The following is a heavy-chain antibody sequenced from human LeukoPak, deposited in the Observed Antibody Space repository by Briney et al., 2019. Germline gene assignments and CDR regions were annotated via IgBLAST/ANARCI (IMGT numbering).Heavy chain of an antibody. CDR1: GYTFTSYY. CDR2: INPNSGGT. V-gene: IGHV1-2*02. CDR3: ARSMVRGVIPPAIGY. D-gene: IGHD3-10*01. J-gene: IGHJ4*02. Sequence: ASVKVSCKASGYTFTSYYMHWVRQAPGQGLEWMGWINPNSGGTNYAQKFQGRVTMTRDTSISTAYMELSRLRSDDTAVYYCARSMVRGVIPPAIGYWGQGTLVTVSS.